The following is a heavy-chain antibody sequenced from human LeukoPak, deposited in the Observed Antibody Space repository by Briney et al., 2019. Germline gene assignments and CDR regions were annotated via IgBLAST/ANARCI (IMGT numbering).Heavy chain of an antibody. Sequence: GASVKVSCKASGYTFTSYGISWVRQAPGQGLKWMGWISAYNGNTNYAQKLQGRVTMTTDTSTSTAYMELRSLRSEDTAVYYCASIAARAARGYYYYYMDVWGKGTTVTVSS. CDR3: ASIAARAARGYYYYYMDV. CDR2: ISAYNGNT. J-gene: IGHJ6*03. CDR1: GYTFTSYG. D-gene: IGHD6-6*01. V-gene: IGHV1-18*01.